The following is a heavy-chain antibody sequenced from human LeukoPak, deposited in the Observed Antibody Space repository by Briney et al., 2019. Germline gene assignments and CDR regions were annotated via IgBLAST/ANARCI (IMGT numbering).Heavy chain of an antibody. V-gene: IGHV4-39*01. J-gene: IGHJ2*01. Sequence: PSETLSLTCPVSGGSLSSSSYYWGWLRQPPGRGREWGGIIYYSGTTYYTPSLKSQFTISVDTSKNPFSLQLSSVTAADTAVYYCARHLGQFDWYFDLWGRGTLVTVSS. CDR3: ARHLGQFDWYFDL. CDR2: IYYSGTT. D-gene: IGHD3-10*01. CDR1: GGSLSSSSYY.